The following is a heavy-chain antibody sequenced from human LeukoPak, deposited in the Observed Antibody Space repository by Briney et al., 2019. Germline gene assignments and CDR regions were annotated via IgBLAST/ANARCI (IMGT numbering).Heavy chain of an antibody. J-gene: IGHJ5*01. V-gene: IGHV3-74*01. CDR1: GFSFSEQW. Sequence: GGSLRLSCAASGFSFSEQWMRWVRQAPGKGLVWVSRISSEGTSRSYADSVEGRFTISRDNAKNPLYLQMDSLRDEDTAVYFCARGAYGDYDSWGQGALVTVSS. CDR2: ISSEGTSR. D-gene: IGHD4-17*01. CDR3: ARGAYGDYDS.